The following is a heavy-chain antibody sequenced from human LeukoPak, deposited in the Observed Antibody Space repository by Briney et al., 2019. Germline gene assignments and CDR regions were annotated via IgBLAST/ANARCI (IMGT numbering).Heavy chain of an antibody. D-gene: IGHD3-22*01. Sequence: PSETLSLTCTVSGGSISSYYWSWIRQPPGKGLEWIGYIYYSGSTNYNPSLKSRVTISVDTSKNQFSLKLSSVTAADTAVYYCARDENLNYYDSSGYQNWFDPWGQGTLVTVSS. CDR2: IYYSGST. CDR3: ARDENLNYYDSSGYQNWFDP. V-gene: IGHV4-59*01. CDR1: GGSISSYY. J-gene: IGHJ5*02.